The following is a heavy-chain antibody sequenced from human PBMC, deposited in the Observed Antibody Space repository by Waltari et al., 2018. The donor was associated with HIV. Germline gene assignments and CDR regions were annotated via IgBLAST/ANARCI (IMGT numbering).Heavy chain of an antibody. CDR2: TYIGGST. CDR1: GLRGSCIH. J-gene: IGHJ4*02. CDR3: AVSLRFYSGSGHFFGTPSEEEF. D-gene: IGHD3-3*02. Sequence: EESGGLVVPQGGSVRRPCVASGLRGSCIHGAWVRPAPGRGVESVSVTYIGGSTCYMASVKGRFLASQDEVKKAFYLHINPVRVEDTAIYHCAVSLRFYSGSGHFFGTPSEEEFWGQGTPVIVSS. V-gene: IGHV3-53*01.